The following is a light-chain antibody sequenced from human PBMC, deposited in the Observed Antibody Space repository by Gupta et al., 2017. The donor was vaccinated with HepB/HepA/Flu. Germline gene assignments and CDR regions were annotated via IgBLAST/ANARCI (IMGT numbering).Light chain of an antibody. CDR3: QSYDSGESVWV. CDR1: PSDIGAYLA. V-gene: IGLV1-40*01. Sequence: QFVLTQPPSVSGAPGQRVPLSCTGSPSDIGAYLAVHWSQHVAGRAPKLLIYGNTNRPSGVPDRFSGSKSGTAASLAITGLQAEDEADYYCQSYDSGESVWVFGGGTKVTVL. J-gene: IGLJ3*02. CDR2: GNT.